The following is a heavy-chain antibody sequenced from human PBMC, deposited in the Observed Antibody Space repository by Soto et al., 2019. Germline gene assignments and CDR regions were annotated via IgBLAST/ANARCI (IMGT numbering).Heavy chain of an antibody. V-gene: IGHV1-3*01. J-gene: IGHJ4*02. CDR1: GYTFTSYA. D-gene: IGHD4-4*01. CDR2: INAGNGNT. Sequence: ASVKVSCKASGYTFTSYAMHWVRQAPGQRLEWMGWINAGNGNTKYSQKFQGRVTITRDTSASTAYMELSSLRSEDTAVYYCARGVGPYSNYDYWGQGTLVTVSS. CDR3: ARGVGPYSNYDY.